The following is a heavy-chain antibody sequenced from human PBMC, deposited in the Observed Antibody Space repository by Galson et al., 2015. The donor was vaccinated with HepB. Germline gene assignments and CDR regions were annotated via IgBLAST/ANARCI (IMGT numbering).Heavy chain of an antibody. V-gene: IGHV1-69*13. J-gene: IGHJ4*02. D-gene: IGHD3-10*01. CDR2: IIPLFGTA. CDR3: ARGYGSGSYYYHY. Sequence: SVKVSCKASGDTFSRYAISWVRQAPGQGLAWMGGIIPLFGTANYAQNFQGRVTITADESTSTAYMELSSLRSEDTAVYYCARGYGSGSYYYHYWGQGTLVTVSS. CDR1: GDTFSRYA.